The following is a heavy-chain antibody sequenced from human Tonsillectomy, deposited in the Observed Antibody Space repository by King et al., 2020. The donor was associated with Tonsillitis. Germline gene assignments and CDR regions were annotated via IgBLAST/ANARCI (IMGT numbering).Heavy chain of an antibody. Sequence: VQLVESGGGVVQPGGSLRLSCAASGFSFGIYGMHWVRQAPGKGLEWVAFIRYDGGNKYFADSVKGRFTISRDNSKNTLYLQMNSLRVEDTAVYYCAKDGGVVTATHFDYWGQGTLVTVSS. J-gene: IGHJ4*02. CDR1: GFSFGIYG. CDR3: AKDGGVVTATHFDY. V-gene: IGHV3-30*02. D-gene: IGHD2-21*02. CDR2: IRYDGGNK.